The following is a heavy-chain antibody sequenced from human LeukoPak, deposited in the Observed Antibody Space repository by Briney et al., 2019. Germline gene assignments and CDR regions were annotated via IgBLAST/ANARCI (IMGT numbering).Heavy chain of an antibody. Sequence: GASVKVSCKASGYTFTGYYMHWVRQAPGQGLEWMGWINPNSGGTNYAQKFQGRVTMTRDTSISTAYMELSRLRSDDTAVYYCARDRSLWFGASNYYYMDVWGKGTTVTVSS. J-gene: IGHJ6*03. D-gene: IGHD3-10*01. CDR2: INPNSGGT. CDR1: GYTFTGYY. V-gene: IGHV1-2*02. CDR3: ARDRSLWFGASNYYYMDV.